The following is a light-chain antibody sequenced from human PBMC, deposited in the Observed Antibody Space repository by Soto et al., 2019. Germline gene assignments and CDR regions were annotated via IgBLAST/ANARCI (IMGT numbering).Light chain of an antibody. CDR2: DAS. J-gene: IGKJ4*01. CDR3: QQVNVYPST. Sequence: DIQLTQSPSSLSASVGDRVTITFRASQGISSYLGWYQQKPGKAPNLLIYDASTLHSGVPSRFSGGGSGTDFTLTISSLQPEDFATYYCQQVNVYPSTFGGGTKVDIK. V-gene: IGKV1-9*01. CDR1: QGISSY.